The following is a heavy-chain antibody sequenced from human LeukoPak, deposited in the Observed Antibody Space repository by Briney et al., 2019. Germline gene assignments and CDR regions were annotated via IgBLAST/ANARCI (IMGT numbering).Heavy chain of an antibody. J-gene: IGHJ4*02. Sequence: GGSLRLSCAASGFTFSSYSMNWVRQAPGKGLEWVSSISSSSSYIYYADSVKGRFTISRDNAKNSLYLQMNSLRAEDTGVYYCASSDYDILTRTFDYWGQGTLVTVSS. CDR3: ASSDYDILTRTFDY. CDR1: GFTFSSYS. D-gene: IGHD3-9*01. CDR2: ISSSSSYI. V-gene: IGHV3-21*01.